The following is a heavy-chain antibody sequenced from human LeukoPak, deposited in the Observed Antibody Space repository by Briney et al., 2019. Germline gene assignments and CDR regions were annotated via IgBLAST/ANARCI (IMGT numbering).Heavy chain of an antibody. V-gene: IGHV3-64*01. Sequence: PGGSLRLSCAASGFTFSSYAMHWARQAPGKGLEYVSAISSNGGSTYYANSVKGRFTISRDNSKNTLYLQMNSLRAEDTAVYYCAKVYDSSGYYYKNDAFDIWGQGTMVTVSS. J-gene: IGHJ3*02. CDR3: AKVYDSSGYYYKNDAFDI. CDR2: ISSNGGST. CDR1: GFTFSSYA. D-gene: IGHD3-22*01.